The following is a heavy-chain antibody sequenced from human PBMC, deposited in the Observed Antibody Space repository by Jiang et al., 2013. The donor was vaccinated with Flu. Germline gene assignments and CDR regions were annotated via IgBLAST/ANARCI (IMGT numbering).Heavy chain of an antibody. J-gene: IGHJ6*02. Sequence: YTFTRYYVHWVRQVPGQGLEWMGIIDPNGGSTNYAQKFQGRVTVTSDTSTSTAYMELSSLRADDTAVYYCARAPRNYDGYYYGMDVWGQGDHSHRLL. V-gene: IGHV1-46*01. CDR1: YTFTRYY. CDR3: ARAPRNYDGYYYGMDV. D-gene: IGHD3-3*01. CDR2: IDPNGGST.